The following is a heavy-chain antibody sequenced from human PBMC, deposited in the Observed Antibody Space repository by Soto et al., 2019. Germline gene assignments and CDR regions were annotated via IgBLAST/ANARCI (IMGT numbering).Heavy chain of an antibody. V-gene: IGHV4-59*01. Sequence: QLQLQESGPGLVKPSETLSLTCTVSGDSINNYYWTWIRQPPGKGLEWIGYISDSGSTKFNPSLNSRVTISLDTSKNQFYQKLSSVTAADTAVYYCAREYTSGWHRWFDPWGQGTLVTVSS. J-gene: IGHJ5*02. CDR2: ISDSGST. CDR1: GDSINNYY. D-gene: IGHD6-19*01. CDR3: AREYTSGWHRWFDP.